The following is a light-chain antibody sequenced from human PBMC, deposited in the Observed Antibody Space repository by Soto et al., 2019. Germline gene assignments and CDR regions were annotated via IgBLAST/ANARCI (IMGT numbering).Light chain of an antibody. CDR3: MQAPPLPPT. CDR2: KIS. Sequence: SDGNTHLSWLQQRPGQPPRLLIYKISNRFSGVPDRFSGSGAGTGFTLKISRVEAEDVWVYYSMQAPPLPPTSGQGTRWRL. J-gene: IGKJ5*01. CDR1: SDGNTH. V-gene: IGKV2-24*01.